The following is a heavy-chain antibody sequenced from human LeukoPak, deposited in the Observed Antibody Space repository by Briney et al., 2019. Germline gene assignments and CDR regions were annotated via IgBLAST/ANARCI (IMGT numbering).Heavy chain of an antibody. D-gene: IGHD3-10*01. Sequence: SGTLSLTCAVSGGSISSSNWWSWVRQPPGKGLEWIGEINHSGSTNYNPSLKSRVTISVDTSKNQFSLKLSSVTAADTAVYYCARGRPYLKSGYDYWGQGTLVTVSS. V-gene: IGHV4-4*02. CDR1: GGSISSSNW. J-gene: IGHJ4*02. CDR3: ARGRPYLKSGYDY. CDR2: INHSGST.